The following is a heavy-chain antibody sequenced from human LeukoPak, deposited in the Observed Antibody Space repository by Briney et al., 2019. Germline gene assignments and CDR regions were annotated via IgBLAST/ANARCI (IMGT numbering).Heavy chain of an antibody. D-gene: IGHD6-13*01. CDR2: IKSKTDGGAT. CDR3: TAPDTIAAAGTTVGY. CDR1: GFTFSSAS. V-gene: IGHV3-15*01. Sequence: KTGGSLRLSCAASGFTFSSASMSWVRQAPGKGLEWVGRIKSKTDGGATDYAATGKGRFTISRDDSKNTLHLQMNSLKPEDTAVYYCTAPDTIAAAGTTVGYWGQGALVTVSS. J-gene: IGHJ4*02.